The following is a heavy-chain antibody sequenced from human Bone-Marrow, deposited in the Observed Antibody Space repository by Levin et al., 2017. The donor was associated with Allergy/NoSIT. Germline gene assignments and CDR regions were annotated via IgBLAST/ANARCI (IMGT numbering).Heavy chain of an antibody. J-gene: IGHJ4*02. D-gene: IGHD3-10*01. Sequence: SQTLSLTCTVSGGSITTIGYYWSWIRQPPGKGLEWIGTIYSSGATYYNPSLKSRVTISVDTSKNQFSLRLTSVIAADTAVYYCARHDSGSVTYFDSWGQGTLVTVSS. CDR2: IYSSGAT. V-gene: IGHV4-39*01. CDR3: ARHDSGSVTYFDS. CDR1: GGSITTIGYY.